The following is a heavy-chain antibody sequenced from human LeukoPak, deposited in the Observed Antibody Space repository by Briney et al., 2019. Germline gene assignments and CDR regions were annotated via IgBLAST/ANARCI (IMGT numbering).Heavy chain of an antibody. J-gene: IGHJ4*02. V-gene: IGHV4-39*01. D-gene: IGHD6-19*01. Sequence: PSETLSLTCTVSGGSISSSSYYWGWIRQPPGKGLEWIGSSYYSGSTYYNPSLKSRVTISVDTSKNQFSLKLSSVTAADTAVYYCARQLGGWYGPNFDYWGQGTLVPVSS. CDR2: SYYSGST. CDR1: GGSISSSSYY. CDR3: ARQLGGWYGPNFDY.